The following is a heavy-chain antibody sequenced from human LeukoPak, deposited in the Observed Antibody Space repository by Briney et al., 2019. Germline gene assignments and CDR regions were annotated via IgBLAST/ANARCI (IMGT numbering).Heavy chain of an antibody. V-gene: IGHV4-61*08. Sequence: SETLSLTCTVSGGSVSSGDYCWTWVRQPPGKGLEYIGYIYYSESTNYNPSLKSRVTISLDTSKNQFSLKVTSVTAADTAVYYCARWDKQSVYGGYFDSWGQGALVTVSS. CDR3: ARWDKQSVYGGYFDS. J-gene: IGHJ4*02. D-gene: IGHD4-23*01. CDR1: GGSVSSGDYC. CDR2: IYYSEST.